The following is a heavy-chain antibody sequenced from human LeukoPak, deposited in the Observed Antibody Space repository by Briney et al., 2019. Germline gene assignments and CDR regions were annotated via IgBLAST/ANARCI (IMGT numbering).Heavy chain of an antibody. CDR2: IYYSGST. V-gene: IGHV4-39*07. J-gene: IGHJ4*02. Sequence: PSETLSLTCTVSGGSISSSSYYWGWIRQPPGKGLEWIGSIYYSGSTYYNPSLKSRVTISVDTSKNQFSLKLSSVTAADTAVYYCARRRNYGGNSGGLDYWGQGTLVTVS. CDR1: GGSISSSSYY. D-gene: IGHD4-23*01. CDR3: ARRRNYGGNSGGLDY.